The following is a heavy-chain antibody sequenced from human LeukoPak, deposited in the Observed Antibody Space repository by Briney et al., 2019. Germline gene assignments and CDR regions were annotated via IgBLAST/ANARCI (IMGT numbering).Heavy chain of an antibody. CDR1: GFTFRTYG. V-gene: IGHV3-33*06. J-gene: IGHJ5*02. CDR3: AKEGITGAMYNWFDP. CDR2: IWYDGTKK. Sequence: GGSLRLSCAATGFTFRTYGMHWVRQAPGKGLEWVAAIWYDGTKKYNEDSVKGRLTISRDNSQEALYLQMNSLRAEDTAVYYCAKEGITGAMYNWFDPWGPGTLVTVSS. D-gene: IGHD1-7*01.